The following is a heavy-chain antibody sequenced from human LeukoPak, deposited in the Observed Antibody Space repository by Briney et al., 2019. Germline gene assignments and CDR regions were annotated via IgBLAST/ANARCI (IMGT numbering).Heavy chain of an antibody. Sequence: GGSLRLSCAASGFNLSSYGMTWVRQAPGKGLEWVSIISGSGRDTYYADSVRGRFTISRDNSKNTLYLHMKSLRAEDAAVYYCAKAPVTSCRGAYCYPFDSWGQGTVVTVSS. J-gene: IGHJ4*02. CDR1: GFNLSSYG. D-gene: IGHD2-21*01. V-gene: IGHV3-23*01. CDR3: AKAPVTSCRGAYCYPFDS. CDR2: ISGSGRDT.